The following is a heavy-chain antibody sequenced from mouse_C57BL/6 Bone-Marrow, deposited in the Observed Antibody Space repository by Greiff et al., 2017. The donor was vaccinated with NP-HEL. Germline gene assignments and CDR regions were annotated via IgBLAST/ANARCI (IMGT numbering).Heavy chain of an antibody. CDR3: ERATVVKGEAMDY. CDR1: GYTFTSYW. Sequence: VQLQQPGAELVMPGASVKLSCKASGYTFTSYWMHWVKQRPGQGLEWIGEIDPSDSYTNYNQKFKGKSTLTVDKSSSTAYRQRNSLRSEDAAVYDGERATVVKGEAMDYWGQGTSVTVSS. D-gene: IGHD1-1*01. J-gene: IGHJ4*01. V-gene: IGHV1-69*01. CDR2: IDPSDSYT.